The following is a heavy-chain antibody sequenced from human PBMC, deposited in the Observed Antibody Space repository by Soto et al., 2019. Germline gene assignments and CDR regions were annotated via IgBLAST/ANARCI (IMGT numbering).Heavy chain of an antibody. V-gene: IGHV1-18*01. Sequence: QVQLVQSGAEVKKPGASVKVSCKASGYTFTNYGISWVRQAPGQVLEWMGWISAYNGDTNNAQKLQGRVTMTTDTSTSTAYMELRSMNADDTAVYYCARGDWFGEVASVYWGQGTLVTVSS. CDR1: GYTFTNYG. D-gene: IGHD3-10*01. CDR3: ARGDWFGEVASVY. CDR2: ISAYNGDT. J-gene: IGHJ4*02.